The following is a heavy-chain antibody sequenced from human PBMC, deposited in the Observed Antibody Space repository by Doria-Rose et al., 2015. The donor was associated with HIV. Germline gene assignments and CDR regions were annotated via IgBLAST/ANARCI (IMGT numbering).Heavy chain of an antibody. CDR3: ARFRPSRGIYYSLDV. CDR2: IYSSGST. V-gene: IGHV4-4*09. CDR1: GGSISSYY. D-gene: IGHD3-10*01. Sequence: QVQLQESGPGLVKPAETLSLTCNVSGGSISSYYWNWIRQPPGKGLEWMGYIYSSGSTLYNSSLKSRVTISIDTSKNQFPLNLPSLTAADTAVYYCARFRPSRGIYYSLDVWGNGTTVTVSS. J-gene: IGHJ6*03.